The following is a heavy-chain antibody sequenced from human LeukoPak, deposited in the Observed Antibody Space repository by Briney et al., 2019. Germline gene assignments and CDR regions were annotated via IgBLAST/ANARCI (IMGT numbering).Heavy chain of an antibody. CDR1: GGSISSYY. CDR3: ARDLTLLGYFDY. V-gene: IGHV4-59*12. J-gene: IGHJ4*02. CDR2: ISDSGGT. Sequence: SETLSLTCTVSGGSISSYYWSWTRQSPGKGLEWIGYISDSGGTKYNPSLKSRVTISRDTSKKQFSLKLKSMTAADTAVYYCARDLTLLGYFDYWGQGTLVTVSS. D-gene: IGHD7-27*01.